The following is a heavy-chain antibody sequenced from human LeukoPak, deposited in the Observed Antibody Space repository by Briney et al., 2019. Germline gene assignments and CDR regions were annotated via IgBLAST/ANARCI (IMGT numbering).Heavy chain of an antibody. V-gene: IGHV4-34*01. CDR1: GGPLSGYF. CDR3: ARAYKASPLHNAIDS. CDR2: TDHSGSA. Sequence: SETLSHTCAVYGGPLSGYFWSWTRQTPGKGLEWIGETDHSGSANYNPSLKSRVIISPDTSKSQFSLKVNSVTAADTAVYYCARAYKASPLHNAIDSWGQGTLVTVSS. J-gene: IGHJ4*02. D-gene: IGHD1-14*01.